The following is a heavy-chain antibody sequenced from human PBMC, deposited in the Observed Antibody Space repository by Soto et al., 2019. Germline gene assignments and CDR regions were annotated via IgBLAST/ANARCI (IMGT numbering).Heavy chain of an antibody. J-gene: IGHJ4*02. CDR2: IYYSGST. D-gene: IGHD6-6*01. CDR1: GGSINDFY. V-gene: IGHV4-59*12. Sequence: ASETLSLTCTVSGGSINDFYWSWIRQPPGKGLEWIGYIYYSGSTDYNPSLKSRVTISVDPSKTQFSLNLRSVNTADTAVYYCARLGGVAARTFDYWAQGTLVTVPQ. CDR3: ARLGGVAARTFDY.